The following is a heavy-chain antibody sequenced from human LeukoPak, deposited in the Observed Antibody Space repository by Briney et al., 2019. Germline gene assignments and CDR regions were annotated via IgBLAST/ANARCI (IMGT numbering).Heavy chain of an antibody. D-gene: IGHD6-6*01. V-gene: IGHV4-59*01. CDR1: GGSISSYY. CDR3: ARGSSIIDY. J-gene: IGHJ4*02. CDR2: IYYSGST. Sequence: SETLSLACTVSGGSISSYYWSWIRQPPGKGLEWIGYIYYSGSTNYNPSLKSRVTISVDTSKNQFSLKLSSVTAADTAVYYCARGSSIIDYWGQGTLVTVSS.